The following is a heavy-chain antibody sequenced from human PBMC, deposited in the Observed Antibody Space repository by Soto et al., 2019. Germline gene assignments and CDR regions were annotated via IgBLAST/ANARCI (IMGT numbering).Heavy chain of an antibody. CDR2: IYATGTT. V-gene: IGHV4-4*07. CDR3: VRDGTKTLRDWFDP. Sequence: LETLSLTCTVSGASIRGFYWSWIRKSAGKGLEWIGRIYATGTTDYNPSLKSRVMMSVDTSKKQFSLKLRSVTAADTAVYYCVRDGTKTLRDWFDPWGQGISVTVSS. J-gene: IGHJ5*02. CDR1: GASIRGFY. D-gene: IGHD1-1*01.